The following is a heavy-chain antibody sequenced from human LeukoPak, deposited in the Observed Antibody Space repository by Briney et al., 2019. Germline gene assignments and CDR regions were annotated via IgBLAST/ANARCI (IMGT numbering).Heavy chain of an antibody. CDR1: GGSFSGYY. V-gene: IGHV4-34*01. Sequence: SGTLSLTCAVYGGSFSGYYWSWIRQPPGKGLEWVGEINHSGSTNYNPSLKSRVTISVDTSKNQFSLKLSSVTAADTAVYYRARRTSYWGQGTLVTVSS. CDR2: INHSGST. CDR3: ARRTSY. D-gene: IGHD2-2*01. J-gene: IGHJ4*02.